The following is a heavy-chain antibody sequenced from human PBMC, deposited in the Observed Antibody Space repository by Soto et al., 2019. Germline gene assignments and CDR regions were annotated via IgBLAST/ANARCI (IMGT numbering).Heavy chain of an antibody. Sequence: EVQLVESGGGLVQPGGSLRLSCAASGFTLRSYWMHWVRQAPGKGLVWVSRISPDGSDTTYAGSVRGRFTISRENGRNTLYLQMSSLRAEDTALYYCARPQITTAGPWFDPWGQGTLVIVSS. CDR3: ARPQITTAGPWFDP. D-gene: IGHD1-1*01. J-gene: IGHJ5*02. V-gene: IGHV3-74*03. CDR1: GFTLRSYW. CDR2: ISPDGSDT.